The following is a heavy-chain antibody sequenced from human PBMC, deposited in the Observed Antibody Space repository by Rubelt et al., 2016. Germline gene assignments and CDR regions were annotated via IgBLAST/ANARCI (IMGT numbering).Heavy chain of an antibody. V-gene: IGHV3-48*04. Sequence: EVQLVESGGGLVQPGGSLRLSCAASGFTFSSYSMNWVRQAPGKGLEWVSYISSSSSTIYYADLWKGLLTISGENANNSRYRQMNSRRAEDTAVYYCAKKGPQWLLLGDFDYWGQGTLVTVSS. J-gene: IGHJ4*02. D-gene: IGHD3-3*01. CDR1: GFTFSSYS. CDR2: ISSSSSTI. CDR3: AKKGPQWLLLGDFDY.